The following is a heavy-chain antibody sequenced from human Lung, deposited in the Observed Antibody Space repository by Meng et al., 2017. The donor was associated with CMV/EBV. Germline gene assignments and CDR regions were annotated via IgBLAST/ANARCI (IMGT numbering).Heavy chain of an antibody. CDR2: INTNTGNP. CDR1: GYTFTSYA. Sequence: QVQLVKVGSELKKTGASVKVSCKASGYTFTSYAMNWVRQAPGQGLEWMGWINTNTGNPTYAQGFTGRFVFSLDTSVSTAYLQISSLKAADTAVYYCARLYCSGGSCYTIDYWGQGTLVTVSS. D-gene: IGHD2-15*01. V-gene: IGHV7-4-1*02. J-gene: IGHJ4*02. CDR3: ARLYCSGGSCYTIDY.